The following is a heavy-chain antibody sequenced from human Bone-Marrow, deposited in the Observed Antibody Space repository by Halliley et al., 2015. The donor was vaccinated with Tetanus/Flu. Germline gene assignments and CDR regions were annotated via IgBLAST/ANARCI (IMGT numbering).Heavy chain of an antibody. CDR2: TYYRSKWNI. V-gene: IGHV6-1*01. CDR3: AREEGNWYYFDY. Sequence: GLVKPSQTLSLTCAMSGDNVSSNSAAWNWIRQSPSRGLEWLGRTYYRSKWNIDYAVSVKSRITINPDTSRNQFSLQLNSVTPEDTAVYYCAREEGNWYYFDYWGQGTLVTVSS. D-gene: IGHD1-1*01. CDR1: GDNVSSNSAA. J-gene: IGHJ4*02.